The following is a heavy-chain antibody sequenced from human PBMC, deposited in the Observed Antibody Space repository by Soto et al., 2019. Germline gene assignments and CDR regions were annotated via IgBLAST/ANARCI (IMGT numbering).Heavy chain of an antibody. D-gene: IGHD2-8*02. CDR1: GDSINNHY. Sequence: SETLSLTCTISGDSINNHYWSWIRQPPGKGLEWFGYVHSSGATNYNASLKSRATISVDMSNNQVSLSLTSVTPADTAVYFCARDSLVAGDYYLDVWGKGTTVTVS. CDR3: ARDSLVAGDYYLDV. CDR2: VHSSGAT. J-gene: IGHJ6*03. V-gene: IGHV4-59*11.